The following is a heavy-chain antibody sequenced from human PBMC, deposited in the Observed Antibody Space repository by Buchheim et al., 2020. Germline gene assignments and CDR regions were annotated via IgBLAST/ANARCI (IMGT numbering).Heavy chain of an antibody. CDR3: AASTSYYYGMDV. Sequence: QVTLKESGPALVKPTQTLTLTCTFSGFSLSTSGLRASWIRQPPGKALEWLARIDWDDDKFYSTSLKSRLTISKDTSKNQVALTMTNMDPVDTATYYCAASTSYYYGMDVWGQGTT. J-gene: IGHJ6*02. CDR1: GFSLSTSGLR. V-gene: IGHV2-70*04. CDR2: IDWDDDK.